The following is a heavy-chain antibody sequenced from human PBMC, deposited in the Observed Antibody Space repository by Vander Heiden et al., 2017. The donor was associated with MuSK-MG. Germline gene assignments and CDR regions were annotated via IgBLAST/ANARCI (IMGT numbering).Heavy chain of an antibody. CDR2: MSDRGQTI. Sequence: EVQLVESGGGFVQPGGSLRLSCAASGFTFRTYEMHWVLQAPGKGLERISYMSDRGQTIYYADSATGRFPISRDNTKNSLYPQMNSLSDVDTAVSYCASFFDYWGQGSLVTVSS. V-gene: IGHV3-48*03. CDR1: GFTFRTYE. CDR3: ASFFDY. J-gene: IGHJ4*02.